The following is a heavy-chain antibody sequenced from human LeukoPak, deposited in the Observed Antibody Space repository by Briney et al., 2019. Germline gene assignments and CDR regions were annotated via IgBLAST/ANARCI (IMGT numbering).Heavy chain of an antibody. Sequence: PSETLSLTCTVSGGSISSSSYYWGWIRQPPGKGLEWIGSIYYSGSTYYNPSLKSRVTISVDTSKNQFSLKLSSVTAADTAVYYCARHEELLRNFDYRGQGTLVTVSS. D-gene: IGHD1-26*01. CDR3: ARHEELLRNFDY. J-gene: IGHJ4*02. CDR2: IYYSGST. V-gene: IGHV4-39*01. CDR1: GGSISSSSYY.